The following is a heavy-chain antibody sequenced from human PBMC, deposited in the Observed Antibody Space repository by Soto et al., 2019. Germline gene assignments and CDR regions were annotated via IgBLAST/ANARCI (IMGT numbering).Heavy chain of an antibody. Sequence: QVQLVQSGAEVKKPGASVKVSCKASGYTFTSYDINWVRQATGQGLEWMGWMNPNSGNTGYAQKFQGRVIMAGNTSISTAYMELSSLRSEDTAVYYCARVQPRTEGDDYYYYGMDVWGQGTTVTVSS. CDR3: ARVQPRTEGDDYYYYGMDV. J-gene: IGHJ6*02. CDR2: MNPNSGNT. V-gene: IGHV1-8*01. CDR1: GYTFTSYD. D-gene: IGHD1-1*01.